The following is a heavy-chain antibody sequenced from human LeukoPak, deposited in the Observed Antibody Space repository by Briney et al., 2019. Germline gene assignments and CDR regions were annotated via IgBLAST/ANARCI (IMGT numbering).Heavy chain of an antibody. J-gene: IGHJ4*02. CDR1: GFTFSNTW. V-gene: IGHV3-15*01. Sequence: GGSLRLSCAASGFTFSNTWMSWVRQAPGKGLEWVGHIKSKTDGGTTDYTAPVQGRFTISRDDSKNTLYLQMNSLKTEDTAVYYCTTQQLVFDYWGQGTLLTVSS. CDR2: IKSKTDGGTT. CDR3: TTQQLVFDY. D-gene: IGHD1-1*01.